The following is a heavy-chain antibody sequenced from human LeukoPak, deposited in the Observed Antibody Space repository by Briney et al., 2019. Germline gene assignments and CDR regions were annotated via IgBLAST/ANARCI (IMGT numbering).Heavy chain of an antibody. Sequence: GESLKISCKGSGYTFSNYWIGWVRQMPGKGLEWMGIIYPGDSDTSYSPSFQGQVTISADKSISTAYLQWSSLKASDTAMCYCARRGLGGQLLADAFDIWGQGTMVTVSS. J-gene: IGHJ3*02. D-gene: IGHD2-2*01. CDR3: ARRGLGGQLLADAFDI. V-gene: IGHV5-51*01. CDR1: GYTFSNYW. CDR2: IYPGDSDT.